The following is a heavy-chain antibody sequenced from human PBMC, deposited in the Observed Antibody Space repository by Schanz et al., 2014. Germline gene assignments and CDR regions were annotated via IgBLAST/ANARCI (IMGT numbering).Heavy chain of an antibody. CDR1: TSLFSRSV. CDR2: IWHDGSGK. CDR3: ARDRVGASSYFDY. V-gene: IGHV3-33*08. D-gene: IGHD1-26*01. Sequence: DLVESGGGVVQPGRSLTLSCAVSTSLFSRSVIHWVRQAPGKGLEWVAVIWHDGSGKYYADSVKGRFTISRDNSKNTLDLQMNSLRAEDTAVYYCARDRVGASSYFDYWGQGTLVTVSS. J-gene: IGHJ4*02.